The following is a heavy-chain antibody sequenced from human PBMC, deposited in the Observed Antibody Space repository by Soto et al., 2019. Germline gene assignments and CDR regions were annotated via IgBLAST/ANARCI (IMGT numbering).Heavy chain of an antibody. D-gene: IGHD3-10*01. J-gene: IGHJ4*02. CDR2: INPNGGST. Sequence: VQLVQSGAEVKKPGASVKLSCKAPADTFTSYYIHWVRQAPGHGLEWMGIINPNGGSTRFAQTFQGRITMTTDTSTSTVYMELRSLRSDDTAVYYCARVRVIRGVIPSHFGLWGQGTLVTVSS. CDR1: ADTFTSYY. V-gene: IGHV1-46*01. CDR3: ARVRVIRGVIPSHFGL.